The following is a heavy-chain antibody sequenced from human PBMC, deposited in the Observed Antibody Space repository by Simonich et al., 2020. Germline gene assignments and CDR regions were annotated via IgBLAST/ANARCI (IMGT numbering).Heavy chain of an antibody. Sequence: EVQLVESVGGLVQPGGSLRLSCAASGFTFSSYGMHWVRQAPGKGLGWVSRMKCDGGSTSYADYGKGRFTISRDNAKNTLYLQMNSLRAEDTAVYYCARNRLDYWGQGTLVTVSS. V-gene: IGHV3-74*01. CDR1: GFTFSSYG. CDR2: MKCDGGST. CDR3: ARNRLDY. J-gene: IGHJ4*02.